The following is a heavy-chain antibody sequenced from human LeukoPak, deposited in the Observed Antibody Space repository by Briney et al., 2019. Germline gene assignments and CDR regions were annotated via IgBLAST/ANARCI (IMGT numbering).Heavy chain of an antibody. V-gene: IGHV3-33*01. J-gene: IGHJ6*02. CDR3: ARGPVSIFGVHPNYYIMDV. CDR2: VWHDGSNK. D-gene: IGHD3-3*01. CDR1: GFTFSDYG. Sequence: GGSLRLSCAASGFTFSDYGMHWVRQAPGMGPEWVAGVWHDGSNKNYAASVKGRFTISRDSSKNTLYLQMNSLRAEDTAVYYCARGPVSIFGVHPNYYIMDVWGQGTTVIVSS.